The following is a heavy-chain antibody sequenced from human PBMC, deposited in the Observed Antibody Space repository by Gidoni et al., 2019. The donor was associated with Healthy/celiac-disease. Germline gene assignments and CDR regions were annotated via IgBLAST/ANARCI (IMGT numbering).Heavy chain of an antibody. Sequence: EVQLVASGGGLVQPGGFLRLSCAASGFTFSSYAMHWVRQAPGKGLEYVSAISSNGGSTYYANSVKGRFTISRDNSKNTLYLQMGSLRAEDMAVYYCARTPHPATWSPSSFDYWGQGTLVTVSS. D-gene: IGHD6-25*01. J-gene: IGHJ4*02. V-gene: IGHV3-64*01. CDR2: ISSNGGST. CDR3: ARTPHPATWSPSSFDY. CDR1: GFTFSSYA.